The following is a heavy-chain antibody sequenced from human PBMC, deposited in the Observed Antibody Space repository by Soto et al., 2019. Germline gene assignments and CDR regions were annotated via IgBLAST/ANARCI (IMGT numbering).Heavy chain of an antibody. CDR1: GYTFTSYY. D-gene: IGHD6-6*01. CDR2: INPSGGST. Sequence: GASVKVSCKASGYTFTSYYMHWVRQAPGQGLEWMGMINPSGGSTSYAQKFQGRVTMTRDTSASTAYMELSSLRSGDTAVYYCARDREYSSSSASPYYYYYGMDVWGQGTTVTVSS. J-gene: IGHJ6*02. V-gene: IGHV1-46*01. CDR3: ARDREYSSSSASPYYYYYGMDV.